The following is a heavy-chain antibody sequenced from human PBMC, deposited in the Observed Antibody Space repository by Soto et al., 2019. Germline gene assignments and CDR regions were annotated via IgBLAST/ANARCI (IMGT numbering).Heavy chain of an antibody. CDR3: ARDVLEGFEYSSSIISY. D-gene: IGHD6-6*01. Sequence: SVKVSCKASGGTLSSYAISWVRQAPGQGLEWMGGIIPIFGTANYAQKFQGRVTITADESTSTAYMELSSLRSEDTAVYYCARDVLEGFEYSSSIISYWGQGTLVTVSS. J-gene: IGHJ4*02. V-gene: IGHV1-69*13. CDR2: IIPIFGTA. CDR1: GGTLSSYA.